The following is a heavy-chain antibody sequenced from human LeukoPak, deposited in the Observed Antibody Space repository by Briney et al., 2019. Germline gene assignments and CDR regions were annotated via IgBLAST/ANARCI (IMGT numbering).Heavy chain of an antibody. Sequence: GRSLRLSCAASGFTFDDYAMHWVRHAPGKGLEWVSGISWNSGSIGYADSVKGRFTISRDNAKNTLYLQMNSLRAVDMNLYNCAKGDFFDYWGQGTLVTVSS. CDR2: ISWNSGSI. V-gene: IGHV3-9*03. CDR3: AKGDFFDY. CDR1: GFTFDDYA. J-gene: IGHJ4*02.